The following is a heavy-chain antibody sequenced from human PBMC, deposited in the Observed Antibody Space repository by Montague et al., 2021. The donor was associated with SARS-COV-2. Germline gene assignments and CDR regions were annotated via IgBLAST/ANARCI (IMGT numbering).Heavy chain of an antibody. J-gene: IGHJ4*02. CDR1: GFSLSTSGVG. D-gene: IGHD3-10*01. Sequence: PALVKPTQTLTLTCTFSGFSLSTSGVGVGWFRKPPGKALEWLALIYWDDDKHYSPSLKSRLTITKDTSNNQAVLTMTNMDPVDTATYYCAHRAGEWCGESRNCYFDYWGQGTLVTVSS. CDR2: IYWDDDK. V-gene: IGHV2-5*02. CDR3: AHRAGEWCGESRNCYFDY.